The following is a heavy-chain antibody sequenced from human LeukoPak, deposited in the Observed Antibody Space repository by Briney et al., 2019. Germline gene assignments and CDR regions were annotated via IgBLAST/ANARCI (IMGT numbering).Heavy chain of an antibody. J-gene: IGHJ4*02. V-gene: IGHV4-61*02. D-gene: IGHD3-22*01. CDR3: ARDVYYYDSSGYSTFDY. CDR1: SGSISTSNYY. CDR2: IYSSGST. Sequence: SETLSLTCTVSSGSISTSNYYWSWIRQRAGKGLEWIGRIYSSGSTNYNPSLKSRVTMSVDTSKNQFSLKLSSVTAADTAVYYCARDVYYYDSSGYSTFDYWGQGTLVTVSS.